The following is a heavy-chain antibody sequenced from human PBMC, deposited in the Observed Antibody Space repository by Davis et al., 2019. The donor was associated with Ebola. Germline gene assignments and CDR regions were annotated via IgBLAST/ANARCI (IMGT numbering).Heavy chain of an antibody. CDR1: GYTFTSYY. V-gene: IGHV1-46*01. J-gene: IGHJ5*02. Sequence: ASVKVSCKASGYTFTSYYMHWVRQAPGQGLEWMGIINPSGGSTSYAQKFQGRVTMTRNTSISTAYMELSSLRSEDTAVYYCARETYYYGSGIAGAFDPWGQGTLVTVSS. CDR2: INPSGGST. CDR3: ARETYYYGSGIAGAFDP. D-gene: IGHD3-10*01.